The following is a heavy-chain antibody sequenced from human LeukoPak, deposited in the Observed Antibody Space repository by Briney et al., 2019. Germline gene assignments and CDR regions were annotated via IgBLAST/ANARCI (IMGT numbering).Heavy chain of an antibody. CDR1: GFTFSSYS. CDR3: ARESWGAAAGTNWFDP. D-gene: IGHD6-13*01. V-gene: IGHV3-48*04. Sequence: PGGSLRLSCAASGFTFSSYSMNWVRQAPGKGLEWVSYISSSSSTIYYADSVKGRFTISRDNAKNSLYLQMNSLRAEDTAVYYCARESWGAAAGTNWFDPWGQGTLVTVFS. J-gene: IGHJ5*02. CDR2: ISSSSSTI.